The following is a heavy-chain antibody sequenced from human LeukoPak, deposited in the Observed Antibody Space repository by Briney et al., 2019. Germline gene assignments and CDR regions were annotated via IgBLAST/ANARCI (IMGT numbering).Heavy chain of an antibody. J-gene: IGHJ5*02. Sequence: PGGSLRLSCAASGFTFSSYSMNWVRQAPGEGLEWVSYISSSSSTIYYADSVKGRSTISRDNAKNSLYLQMNRLRAEDTAVYYCARDRDYNWFDPWGQGTLVTVSS. CDR1: GFTFSSYS. V-gene: IGHV3-48*01. CDR2: ISSSSSTI. CDR3: ARDRDYNWFDP. D-gene: IGHD3-3*01.